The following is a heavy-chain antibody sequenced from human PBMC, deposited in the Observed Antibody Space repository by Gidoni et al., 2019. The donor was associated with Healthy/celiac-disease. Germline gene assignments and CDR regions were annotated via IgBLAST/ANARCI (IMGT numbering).Heavy chain of an antibody. V-gene: IGHV6-1*01. CDR1: GDSVSSNSAA. CDR2: TYYRSKWYN. CDR3: ARDRADGLLWFGESYYFDY. Sequence: QVQLQQSGPGLVKPSQTLSLTCAISGDSVSSNSAAWNWIRQSPSRGLEWLGRTYYRSKWYNDYAVSVKSRITINPDTSKNQFSLQLNSVTPEDTAVYYCARDRADGLLWFGESYYFDYWGQGTLVTVSS. J-gene: IGHJ4*02. D-gene: IGHD3-10*01.